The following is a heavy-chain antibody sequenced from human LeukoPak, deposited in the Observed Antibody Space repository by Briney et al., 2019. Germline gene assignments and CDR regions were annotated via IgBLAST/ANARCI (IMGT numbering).Heavy chain of an antibody. CDR2: AYYTGTS. CDR3: ATVSGTSSILY. V-gene: IGHV4-59*01. J-gene: IGHJ4*02. D-gene: IGHD2-2*01. CDR1: GGSIRNYY. Sequence: PSETLSLTCTVSGGSIRNYYWSWIRQPPGKGLEWLGYAYYTGTSKYNPSLKSRLNISVDTSKNQFSLRLTSVTAADTAVYYCATVSGTSSILYWGQGTLVIVSS.